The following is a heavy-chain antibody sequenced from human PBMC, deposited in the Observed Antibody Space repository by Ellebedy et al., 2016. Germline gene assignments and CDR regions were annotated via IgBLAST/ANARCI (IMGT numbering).Heavy chain of an antibody. D-gene: IGHD2-15*01. J-gene: IGHJ3*01. Sequence: GESLKISCKGSGYNFNRYWIGWVRQMPGKGLEWMGIIYCGDSDFRYSPSFKGQVTISVDRSIATAYLQLNSLEASDTAMYYCARLRGPYIGDYPDSFDFWGQGTMVTVSS. CDR3: ARLRGPYIGDYPDSFDF. CDR1: GYNFNRYW. V-gene: IGHV5-51*01. CDR2: IYCGDSDF.